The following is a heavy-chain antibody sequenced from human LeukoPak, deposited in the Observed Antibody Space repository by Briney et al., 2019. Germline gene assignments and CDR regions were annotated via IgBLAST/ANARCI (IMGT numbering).Heavy chain of an antibody. Sequence: RTSETLSLTCTVSGGSISSYYWSCIRQPPRKGLECIGRIYTSGSTNYNPSLKSRVTMSVDTSKNQFSLKLSSVTAADTAVYYCARGPAEWGDYYYYYMDVWGKGTTVTVSS. CDR3: ARGPAEWGDYYYYYMDV. CDR1: GGSISSYY. V-gene: IGHV4-4*07. D-gene: IGHD1-26*01. CDR2: IYTSGST. J-gene: IGHJ6*03.